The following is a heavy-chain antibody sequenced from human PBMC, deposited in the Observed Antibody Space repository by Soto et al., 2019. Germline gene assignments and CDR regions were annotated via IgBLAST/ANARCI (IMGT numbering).Heavy chain of an antibody. CDR2: IKQDGSEK. J-gene: IGHJ4*02. Sequence: PGGSLRLSCAASGFTFSSYWMIWVRQAPGKGLEWVANIKQDGSEKYYVDSVKGRFTISRDNAKNSLYLQMNSLRAEDTAVYYCAREEEYCSGGSCYPSPYFDYWGQGTLVTVSS. CDR3: AREEEYCSGGSCYPSPYFDY. D-gene: IGHD2-15*01. V-gene: IGHV3-7*05. CDR1: GFTFSSYW.